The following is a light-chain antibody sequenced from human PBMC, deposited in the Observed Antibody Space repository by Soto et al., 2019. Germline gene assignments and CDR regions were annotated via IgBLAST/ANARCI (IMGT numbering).Light chain of an antibody. J-gene: IGKJ5*01. Sequence: DIQMTQSPSSLAASIGGRCAITCQASQNITNNLTWYEQQPGKAPKVLXYYASKLQTGVPSRFSGRGSGKDFTLTISSLPPDDSGTYYCQQFYDPPITFGQGTRLEI. CDR3: QQFYDPPIT. V-gene: IGKV1-33*01. CDR2: YAS. CDR1: QNITNN.